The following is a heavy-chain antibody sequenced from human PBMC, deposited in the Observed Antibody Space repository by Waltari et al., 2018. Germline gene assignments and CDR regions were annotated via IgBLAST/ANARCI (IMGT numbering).Heavy chain of an antibody. CDR2: ISGSGGST. CDR1: GFTFSSYA. V-gene: IGHV3-23*04. D-gene: IGHD3-16*02. Sequence: EVQLVESGGGLVQPGGSLRLSCAASGFTFSSYAMSWVRQAPGKGLEWVSAISGSGGSTYYADPGKGRFTISRDNSKNTLYLQMNSLRAEDTAVYYCAKNGDYIWGSYRTLDYWGQGTLVTVSS. J-gene: IGHJ4*02. CDR3: AKNGDYIWGSYRTLDY.